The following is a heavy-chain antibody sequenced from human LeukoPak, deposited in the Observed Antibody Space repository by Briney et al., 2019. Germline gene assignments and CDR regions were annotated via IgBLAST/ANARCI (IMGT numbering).Heavy chain of an antibody. CDR3: ARQTGSGLFILP. CDR1: GYSISTGYY. V-gene: IGHV4-38-2*02. J-gene: IGHJ4*02. D-gene: IGHD3/OR15-3a*01. CDR2: FYHGGST. Sequence: SEILSLTCTVSGYSISTGYYWDWIRQPPGKGLEWIGTFYHGGSTYYNASLKSQVSISIDTSKNRFSLKLTSVTAADTAVYYCARQTGSGLFILPGGQGTLVTVSS.